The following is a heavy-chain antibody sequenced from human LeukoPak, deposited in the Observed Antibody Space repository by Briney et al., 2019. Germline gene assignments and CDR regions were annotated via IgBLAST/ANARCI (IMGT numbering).Heavy chain of an antibody. D-gene: IGHD3-10*01. V-gene: IGHV3-74*01. CDR1: GFTSSSYW. CDR3: VRGRGSYGWFDP. Sequence: GGSLRLSCAASGFTSSSYWMHWVRQVPGKGLVWVSRISGDGTARNYADSVKGRFTISRDDAKNTVDLQMSSLRGEDTAVYYCVRGRGSYGWFDPWGQGTLVTVSS. J-gene: IGHJ5*02. CDR2: ISGDGTAR.